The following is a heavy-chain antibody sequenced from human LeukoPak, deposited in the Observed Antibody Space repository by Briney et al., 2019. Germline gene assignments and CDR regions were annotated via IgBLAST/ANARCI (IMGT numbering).Heavy chain of an antibody. J-gene: IGHJ2*01. V-gene: IGHV1-2*02. CDR3: AILRLSTGLWWFFDL. CDR1: GYTFNAYY. D-gene: IGHD2-8*02. CDR2: IDPNSGDT. Sequence: ASVKVSCKASGYTFNAYYLHWVRQAPRQGLEWMGWIDPNSGDTKYAQKFQGRVTMTGDTSISTAYMELSRLRFDDTAVYYCAILRLSTGLWWFFDLWGRGTLVTVSS.